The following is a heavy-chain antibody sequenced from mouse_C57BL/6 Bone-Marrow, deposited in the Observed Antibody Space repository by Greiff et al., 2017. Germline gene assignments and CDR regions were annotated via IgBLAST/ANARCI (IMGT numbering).Heavy chain of an antibody. D-gene: IGHD4-1*01. CDR1: GYTFTDYY. V-gene: IGHV1-26*01. CDR2: INPNNGGT. CDR3: ARSKASWEDYAMDY. Sequence: EVKLQQSGPELVKPGASVKISCKASGYTFTDYYMNWVKQSHGKSLEWIGDINPNNGGTSYNQKFKGKATLTVDKSSSTAYMELRSLTSEDSAVYYCARSKASWEDYAMDYWGQGTSVTVSA. J-gene: IGHJ4*01.